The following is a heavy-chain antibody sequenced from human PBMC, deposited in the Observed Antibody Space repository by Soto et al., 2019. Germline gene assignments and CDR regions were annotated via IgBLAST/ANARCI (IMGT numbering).Heavy chain of an antibody. CDR2: IYHSGST. V-gene: IGHV4-30-4*01. D-gene: IGHD3-16*01. J-gene: IGHJ5*02. Sequence: TSENLCLPSTVSGGSLSRGAYYWSWIRHAPRKGLEWIGYIYHSGSTYYNPSLKSRVTISVDTSKNQFSLKLSSVTAADTAVYYCGRDYGVNDPWGQGLLVTVSS. CDR3: GRDYGVNDP. CDR1: GGSLSRGAYY.